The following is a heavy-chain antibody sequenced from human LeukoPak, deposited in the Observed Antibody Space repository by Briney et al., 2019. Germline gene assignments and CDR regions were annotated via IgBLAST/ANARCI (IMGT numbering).Heavy chain of an antibody. CDR3: ARVAGGRENWLDP. CDR2: INPNSGGT. D-gene: IGHD3-16*01. CDR1: GYTFTGYY. Sequence: ASVKVSCKASGYTFTGYYMHWVRQAPGQGLEWMGWINPNSGGTNYAQKFQGRVTMTRDTSISTAYMELSRLRSDDTAVYYCARVAGGRENWLDPWGQGTLVTVSS. J-gene: IGHJ5*02. V-gene: IGHV1-2*02.